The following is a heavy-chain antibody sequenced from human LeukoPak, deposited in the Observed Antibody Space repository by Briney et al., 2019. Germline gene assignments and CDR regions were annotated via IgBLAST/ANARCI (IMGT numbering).Heavy chain of an antibody. Sequence: GGSLRLSCAASGFTFSSYSMNWVRQAPGKGLEWVSSVSSSSTYIYYADSVKGRFTISRDNAKNSLFLQMNSLRAEDTAVYYCARGQIDYDFWSGYFGMDVWGQGTTVTVSS. V-gene: IGHV3-21*01. J-gene: IGHJ6*02. CDR2: VSSSSTYI. CDR1: GFTFSSYS. CDR3: ARGQIDYDFWSGYFGMDV. D-gene: IGHD3-3*01.